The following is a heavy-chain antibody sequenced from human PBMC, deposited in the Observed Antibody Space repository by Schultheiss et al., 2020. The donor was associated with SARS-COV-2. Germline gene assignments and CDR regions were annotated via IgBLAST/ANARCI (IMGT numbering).Heavy chain of an antibody. Sequence: SQTLSLTCAVYGGSFSGYYWNWIRQPPGKGLEWIGYIYHSGSTYYNPSLKSRVTISVDRSKNQFSLKLSSVTAADTAVYYCARVMITFGGVTNWFDPWGQGTLVTVSS. D-gene: IGHD3-16*01. CDR2: IYHSGST. J-gene: IGHJ5*02. CDR3: ARVMITFGGVTNWFDP. V-gene: IGHV4-30-2*01. CDR1: GGSFSGYY.